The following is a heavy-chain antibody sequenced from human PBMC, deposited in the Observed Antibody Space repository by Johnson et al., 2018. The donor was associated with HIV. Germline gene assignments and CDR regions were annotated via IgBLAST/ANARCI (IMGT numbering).Heavy chain of an antibody. V-gene: IGHV3-7*01. J-gene: IGHJ3*02. CDR3: ARANYEHS. D-gene: IGHD3-3*01. Sequence: MQLVESGGDLVQPGGSLRLSCAASGFTFNNYWMSWVRQAPGRGLEWVANIKQDGSEKFYVYSVKGRFTISRDNAENSLYLQMNSLRAEDTAVYYCARANYEHSWGQGTMVTVSS. CDR1: GFTFNNYW. CDR2: IKQDGSEK.